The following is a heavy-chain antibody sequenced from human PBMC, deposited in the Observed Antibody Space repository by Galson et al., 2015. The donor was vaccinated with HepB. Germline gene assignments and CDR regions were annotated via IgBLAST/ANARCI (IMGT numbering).Heavy chain of an antibody. J-gene: IGHJ4*02. CDR3: TARTNTGGVSY. D-gene: IGHD2-8*02. V-gene: IGHV3-15*01. CDR2: IKSKTDGGTT. CDR1: GFTFSNAR. Sequence: SLRLSCAASGFTFSNARMSWVRQAPGKGLEWVGRIKSKTDGGTTDYAAPVKGRFTISRDDSKNTLYLQMNSLKTEDTAVYYCTARTNTGGVSYWGQGTLVTVSS.